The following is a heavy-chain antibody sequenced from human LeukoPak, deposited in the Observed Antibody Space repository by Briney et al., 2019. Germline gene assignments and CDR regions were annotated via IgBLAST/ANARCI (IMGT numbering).Heavy chain of an antibody. CDR1: GFTFSNYA. CDR2: ISGSGDST. Sequence: GGSLRLSCAASGFTFSNYARRWVRQAPGKGLEWGSGISGSGDSTYYEDSVKGRFTISRDNSKNTLYLEMNSLSAEDTAVYYCARRSGIAVAGAFDYWGQGTLVTVSS. V-gene: IGHV3-23*01. CDR3: ARRSGIAVAGAFDY. D-gene: IGHD6-19*01. J-gene: IGHJ4*02.